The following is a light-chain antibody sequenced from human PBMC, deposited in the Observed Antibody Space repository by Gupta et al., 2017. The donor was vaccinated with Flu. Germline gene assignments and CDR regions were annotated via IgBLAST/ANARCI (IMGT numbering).Light chain of an antibody. Sequence: PGTVSLSPGERATLSGRASQSVGTYLAWYQQKPGRAPRLLIYDAANRATGIPDRFSGGGSGTXFTLTIXSLESEDFVIYYCQQRKNCLWTFGXGTKVEI. CDR3: QQRKNCLWT. V-gene: IGKV3-11*01. J-gene: IGKJ1*01. CDR1: QSVGTY. CDR2: DAA.